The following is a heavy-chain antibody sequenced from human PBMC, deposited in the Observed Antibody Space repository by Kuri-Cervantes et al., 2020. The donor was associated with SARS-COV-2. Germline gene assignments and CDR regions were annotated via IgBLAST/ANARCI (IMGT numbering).Heavy chain of an antibody. J-gene: IGHJ4*02. CDR3: ARDGARGYSGALYYFDY. CDR1: GGSISSYY. V-gene: IGHV4-59*01. D-gene: IGHD1-26*01. Sequence: GSLRLSCTVSGGSISSYYWSWIRQPPGKGQEWIGYVYYSGSTNYNPSLKSRVTISVDTSKKQVSLKLSSVTAADTAVHYCARDGARGYSGALYYFDYWGQGTLVTVSS. CDR2: VYYSGST.